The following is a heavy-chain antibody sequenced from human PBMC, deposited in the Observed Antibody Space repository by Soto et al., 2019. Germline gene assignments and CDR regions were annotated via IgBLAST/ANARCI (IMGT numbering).Heavy chain of an antibody. J-gene: IGHJ4*02. V-gene: IGHV1-18*01. CDR2: ISAYNGNT. CDR1: GYTFTSYG. D-gene: IGHD6-19*01. Sequence: ASVKVSCKASGYTFTSYGISWLRQTPGQGLEWMGWISAYNGNTNYAQKLQGRVTMTTDTSTSTAYMELRSLRSDDTAVYYCARGVAGRGYFDYWGQGTLVTVSS. CDR3: ARGVAGRGYFDY.